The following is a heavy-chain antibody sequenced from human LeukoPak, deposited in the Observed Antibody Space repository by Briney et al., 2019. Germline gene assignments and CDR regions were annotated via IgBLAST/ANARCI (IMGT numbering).Heavy chain of an antibody. CDR1: GGSFSGYY. CDR2: INHSGST. D-gene: IGHD3-10*01. Sequence: SETLSLTCAVYGGSFSGYYWSWIRQPPGKGLEWIGEINHSGSTNYNPSLKSRVTMSVDTSKNQFSLKLSSVTAADTAVYYCAREGLGQWFGATIGFDYWGQGTLVTVSS. V-gene: IGHV4-34*01. J-gene: IGHJ4*02. CDR3: AREGLGQWFGATIGFDY.